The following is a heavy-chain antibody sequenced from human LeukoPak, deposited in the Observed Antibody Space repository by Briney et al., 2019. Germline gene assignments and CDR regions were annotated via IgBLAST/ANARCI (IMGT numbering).Heavy chain of an antibody. CDR3: ARGSSGWYEYDY. CDR1: GFTFSSYA. Sequence: GGSLRLSCAASGFTFSSYAMHWVRQAPGKGLEWVAVISYDGSNKYYADSVKGRFTISRDNSKNTLYLQMNSLRAEDTAVYYCARGSSGWYEYDYWGQGTLVTVSS. J-gene: IGHJ4*02. D-gene: IGHD6-19*01. V-gene: IGHV3-30-3*01. CDR2: ISYDGSNK.